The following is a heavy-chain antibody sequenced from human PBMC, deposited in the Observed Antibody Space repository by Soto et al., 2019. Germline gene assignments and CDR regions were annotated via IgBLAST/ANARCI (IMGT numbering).Heavy chain of an antibody. CDR1: GGTFSSYT. V-gene: IGHV1-69*04. Sequence: ASVKVSCKASGGTFSSYTISWVRQAPGQGLEWMGRIIPILGIANYAQKFQGRVTITADKSTSTAYMELSSLRSEDTAVYYCARDLCTNGVCYNVWFDPWGQGTLVTVSS. CDR3: ARDLCTNGVCYNVWFDP. D-gene: IGHD2-8*01. J-gene: IGHJ5*02. CDR2: IIPILGIA.